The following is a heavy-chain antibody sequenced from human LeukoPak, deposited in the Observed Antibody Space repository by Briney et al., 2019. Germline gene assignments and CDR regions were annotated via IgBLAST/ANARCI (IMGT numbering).Heavy chain of an antibody. J-gene: IGHJ5*02. V-gene: IGHV4-39*01. D-gene: IGHD3-10*01. CDR3: ARHEVIVVRGVIKRQNWFDP. Sequence: PSETLSLTCTVSGGSSTSSNFYWDWIRQPPGKGLEWIGGIYYSGSTQYNSSLKSRVTISVDTSNNQFSLKLSSVTAADTALYYCARHEVIVVRGVIKRQNWFDPWGQGILVTVSS. CDR1: GGSSTSSNFY. CDR2: IYYSGST.